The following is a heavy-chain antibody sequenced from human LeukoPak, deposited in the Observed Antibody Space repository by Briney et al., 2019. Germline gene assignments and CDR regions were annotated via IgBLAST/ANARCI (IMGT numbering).Heavy chain of an antibody. Sequence: ASVKVSCKTFGYTFSSYDITWVRQAPGHGLAWMGEMNPNRAKTAYHQKFLGRVTMTWNTPVNTAYMELTSLTSEDTAVYYCARVRLSGSGFDSWGQGTPVTVSS. CDR1: GYTFSSYD. J-gene: IGHJ5*01. CDR3: ARVRLSGSGFDS. V-gene: IGHV1-8*01. CDR2: MNPNRAKT.